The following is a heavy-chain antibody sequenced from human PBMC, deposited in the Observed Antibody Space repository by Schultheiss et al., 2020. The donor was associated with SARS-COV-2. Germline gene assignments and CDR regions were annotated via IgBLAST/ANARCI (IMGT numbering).Heavy chain of an antibody. CDR1: GFAFSNYG. J-gene: IGHJ4*02. D-gene: IGHD2-2*01. CDR3: AREEGRYCSSTSCYEGRDY. CDR2: ISYDGSSK. V-gene: IGHV3-30*03. Sequence: GGSLRLSCAASGFAFSNYGMHWVRQAPGKGLEWVAVISYDGSSKYYAASVKGRFTISRDNSKNTLYLQMNSLRAEDTAVYYCAREEGRYCSSTSCYEGRDYWGQGTLVTVSS.